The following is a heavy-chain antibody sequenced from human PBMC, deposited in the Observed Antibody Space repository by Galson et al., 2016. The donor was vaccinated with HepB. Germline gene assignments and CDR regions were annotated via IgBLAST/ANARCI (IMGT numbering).Heavy chain of an antibody. Sequence: SLRLSCVASGFTFSSYSMNWVRQAPGKGLEWVSYISSSSSTIYYADSVKGRFTISRDNAKNSLYLQMNSLRAEDTAVYYCAREGAIFGVVTNWFDPWGQGTLVTVSS. CDR1: GFTFSSYS. V-gene: IGHV3-48*01. J-gene: IGHJ5*02. D-gene: IGHD3-3*01. CDR2: ISSSSSTI. CDR3: AREGAIFGVVTNWFDP.